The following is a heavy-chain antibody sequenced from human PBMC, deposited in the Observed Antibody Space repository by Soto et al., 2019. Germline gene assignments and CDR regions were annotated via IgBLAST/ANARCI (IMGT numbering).Heavy chain of an antibody. CDR1: GCSISSNNYY. CDR2: ISYSGST. J-gene: IGHJ3*02. Sequence: SETLSLTCTVSGCSISSNNYYWAWMRQPPGKGLEWIGSISYSGSTYYNPSLKSRVTISVDTSKNEFSLMLSSVTAAVTAVYYCARPRGYTGYDWGVDFEIWGQGTMVS. CDR3: ARPRGYTGYDWGVDFEI. D-gene: IGHD5-12*01. V-gene: IGHV4-39*01.